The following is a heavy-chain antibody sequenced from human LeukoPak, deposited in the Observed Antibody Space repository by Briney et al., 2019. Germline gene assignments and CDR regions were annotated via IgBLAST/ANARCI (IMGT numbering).Heavy chain of an antibody. CDR1: GFTFSNYA. V-gene: IGHV3-30-3*01. Sequence: GRSLRLSCAASGFTFSNYAIHWVRQAPGKGLEWVAVISYDGNNKYYADSVKGRFTISRDNSKNTLYLQVSSLRAEDTAVYYCARPQGGRQLWLHFDYWGQGTLVTVSS. CDR2: ISYDGNNK. CDR3: ARPQGGRQLWLHFDY. D-gene: IGHD5-18*01. J-gene: IGHJ4*02.